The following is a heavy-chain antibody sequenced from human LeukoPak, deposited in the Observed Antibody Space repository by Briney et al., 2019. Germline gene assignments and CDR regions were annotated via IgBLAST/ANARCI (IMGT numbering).Heavy chain of an antibody. Sequence: TLSLTCAVSGGSISSGGYSWSWIRQPPGKGLEWIGYIYHSGSTYYNPSLKSRVTISVDRSKNQFSLKLSSVTAADTAVYYCARAPYYYDSSGYYLDYWGQGTLVTVSS. CDR3: ARAPYYYDSSGYYLDY. J-gene: IGHJ4*02. V-gene: IGHV4-30-2*01. CDR1: GGSISSGGYS. CDR2: IYHSGST. D-gene: IGHD3-22*01.